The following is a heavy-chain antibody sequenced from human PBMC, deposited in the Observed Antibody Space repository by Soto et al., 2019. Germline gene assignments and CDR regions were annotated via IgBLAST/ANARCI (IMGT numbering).Heavy chain of an antibody. CDR2: IYSTRET. CDR3: ARHEVGYCYGGPCPYYFDY. D-gene: IGHD2-2*03. V-gene: IGHV4-59*08. Sequence: QVQLQESGPGLVKPSETLSLTCTVSGGSISNYYWSWIRQPPGKGLEWISNIYSTRETMYNPPLLLGCAVSELTSKYQSTXSLNPVTAAYSAVYFCARHEVGYCYGGPCPYYFDYWGQGTLVAVPS. CDR1: GGSISNYY. J-gene: IGHJ4*02.